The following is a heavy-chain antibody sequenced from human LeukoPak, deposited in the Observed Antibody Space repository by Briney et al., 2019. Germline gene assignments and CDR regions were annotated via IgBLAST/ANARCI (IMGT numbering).Heavy chain of an antibody. J-gene: IGHJ4*02. D-gene: IGHD5-12*01. Sequence: SETLSLTCTVSGGSINSYYWGWIRQPPEKGLEWIGYIYYSGSTNYNPSLKSRVTISVDTSKNQFSLKLSSVTAADTAVYYCARGGGPRATIGYWGQGTLVTVSS. V-gene: IGHV4-59*01. CDR2: IYYSGST. CDR1: GGSINSYY. CDR3: ARGGGPRATIGY.